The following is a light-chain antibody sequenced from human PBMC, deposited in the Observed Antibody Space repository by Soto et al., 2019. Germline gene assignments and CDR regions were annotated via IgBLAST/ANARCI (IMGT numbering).Light chain of an antibody. J-gene: IGLJ1*01. Sequence: QSVLTQPPSVSGAPGQTVAISCTGTSSNIGPGFDVHWYQQVPGTAPKLVLYGNTIRPSGVPDRFSGSRSGSSASLDITGLRAEDEADYYCQSYDSSLTGSVFGTGTKLTVL. CDR3: QSYDSSLTGSV. CDR2: GNT. CDR1: SSNIGPGFD. V-gene: IGLV1-40*01.